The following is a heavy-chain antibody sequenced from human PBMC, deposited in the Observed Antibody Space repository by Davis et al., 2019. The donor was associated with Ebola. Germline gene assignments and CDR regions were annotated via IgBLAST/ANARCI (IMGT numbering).Heavy chain of an antibody. Sequence: PSETLSPTFPVYGGSFSDYYWFWIRQLPQKGLEWVGEINRSGSTKYNLSLKSRVAISIDTSQNQFSLKLTSVTAADTAVYYCARGGLPAAADYWGQGTLVTVSS. CDR2: INRSGST. J-gene: IGHJ4*02. CDR3: ARGGLPAAADY. D-gene: IGHD2-2*01. CDR1: GGSFSDYY. V-gene: IGHV4-34*01.